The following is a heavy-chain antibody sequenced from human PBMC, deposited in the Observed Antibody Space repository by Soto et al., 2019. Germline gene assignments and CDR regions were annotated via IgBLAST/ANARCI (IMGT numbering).Heavy chain of an antibody. D-gene: IGHD4-17*01. V-gene: IGHV4-39*01. J-gene: IGHJ6*02. CDR2: MYYSGRT. Sequence: SEPLSLTCTVSCASISSSNYYWGWIRQPPGRGLEWIGTMYYSGRTYYNPSLKSRVTTSVDTSKNQFSLKLSAVTATDTAVYYCVRHGNTVTTGYYYGMDVWGQGTTVTVSS. CDR3: VRHGNTVTTGYYYGMDV. CDR1: CASISSSNYY.